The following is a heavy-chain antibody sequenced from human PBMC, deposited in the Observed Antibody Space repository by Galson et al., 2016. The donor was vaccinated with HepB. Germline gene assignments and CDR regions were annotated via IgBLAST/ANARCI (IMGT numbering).Heavy chain of an antibody. V-gene: IGHV3-30*18. D-gene: IGHD2-15*01. Sequence: SLRLSCAASGFTFSNYGMHWVRQAPGKGLEWVAVISYDGSHKFYTDSVRGRFPISRDNSKNTLYLQMNSLRAEDTAVYYCAEGDLSGGSIDYWGQGTLVTVSS. J-gene: IGHJ4*02. CDR2: ISYDGSHK. CDR1: GFTFSNYG. CDR3: AEGDLSGGSIDY.